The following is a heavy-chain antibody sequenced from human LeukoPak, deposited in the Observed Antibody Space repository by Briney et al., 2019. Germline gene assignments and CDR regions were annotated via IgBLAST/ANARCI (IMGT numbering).Heavy chain of an antibody. CDR3: ASGFSGGVHGWFDP. CDR1: GFTFSSYE. D-gene: IGHD3-10*01. Sequence: GGSLRLSCAASGFTFSSYEMNWVRHAPGKGLEWVSYISSSGSTIYYADSVKGRFTISRDNAKNSLYLQMNSLRAEDTAVYYCASGFSGGVHGWFDPWGQGTLVTVSS. CDR2: ISSSGSTI. V-gene: IGHV3-48*03. J-gene: IGHJ5*02.